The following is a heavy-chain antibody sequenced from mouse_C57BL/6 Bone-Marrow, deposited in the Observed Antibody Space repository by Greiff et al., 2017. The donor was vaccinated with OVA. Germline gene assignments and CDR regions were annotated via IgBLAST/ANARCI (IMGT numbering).Heavy chain of an antibody. CDR1: GYTFTSYW. D-gene: IGHD1-1*01. Sequence: VKLQQPGAELVKPGASVKLSCKASGYTFTSYWMQWVKQRPGQGLEWIGEIDPSDSYTNYNQKFKGKATLTVDTSSSTAYMQLSSLTSEDSAVYYCARGGFIPWFAYWGQGTLVTVSA. CDR3: ARGGFIPWFAY. CDR2: IDPSDSYT. V-gene: IGHV1-50*01. J-gene: IGHJ3*01.